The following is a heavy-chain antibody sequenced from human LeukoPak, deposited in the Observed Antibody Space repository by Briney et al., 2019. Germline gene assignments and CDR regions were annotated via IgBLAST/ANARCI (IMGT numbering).Heavy chain of an antibody. Sequence: PGGSLRLSCTASGFTFSSSTMSWVRQAPGKRPEWVSGILYNDIGGNAYYADAVKGRFTISRDDSKSTLYLEMNSLRAEDTAMYYCVKEIKYVGATYLHSWGQGTLVTVSS. J-gene: IGHJ4*02. D-gene: IGHD1-26*01. V-gene: IGHV3-23*01. CDR1: GFTFSSST. CDR3: VKEIKYVGATYLHS. CDR2: ILYNDIGGNA.